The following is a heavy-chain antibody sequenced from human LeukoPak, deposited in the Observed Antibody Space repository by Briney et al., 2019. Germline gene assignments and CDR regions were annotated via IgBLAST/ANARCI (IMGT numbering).Heavy chain of an antibody. D-gene: IGHD6-19*01. J-gene: IGHJ4*02. CDR3: ARLAAGSGSFDY. Sequence: SETLSLTCTVSGAPISSSSYYWGWIRQPPGKGPEWIGTSYYSGSTYYNASLKSRVTISMDTSKNQFSLKLSSVTAADTAVYYCARLAAGSGSFDYWGQGTLVIVFS. CDR2: SYYSGST. CDR1: GAPISSSSYY. V-gene: IGHV4-39*01.